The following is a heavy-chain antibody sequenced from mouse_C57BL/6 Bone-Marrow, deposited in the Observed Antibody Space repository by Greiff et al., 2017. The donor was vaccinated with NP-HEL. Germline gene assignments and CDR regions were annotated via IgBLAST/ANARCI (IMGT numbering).Heavy chain of an antibody. CDR3: ARSDSSYQWYYFDY. D-gene: IGHD1-1*01. Sequence: VKLVESGPELVKPGASVKISCKASGYAFSSSWMNWVKQRPGKGLEWIGRIYPGDGDTNYNGKFKGKATLTADKSSSTAYMQLSSLTSDDSAVYFCARSDSSYQWYYFDYWGQGTTLTVSS. V-gene: IGHV1-82*01. J-gene: IGHJ2*01. CDR1: GYAFSSSW. CDR2: IYPGDGDT.